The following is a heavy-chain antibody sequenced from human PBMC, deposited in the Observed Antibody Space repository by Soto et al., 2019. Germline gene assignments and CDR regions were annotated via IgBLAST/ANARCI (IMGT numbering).Heavy chain of an antibody. CDR2: IYYSGST. CDR1: GDSISSTSYY. Sequence: QLQLQESGPGLVKPSETLSLTCIVSGDSISSTSYYWGWIRQSPGKGLEWIGSIYYSGSTYYNPCPKSRVTISVGTSKNQCSLKVTSVTAADTAVYYCARAPRLANCGGDCYPFDYWGQGTLVTVSS. CDR3: ARAPRLANCGGDCYPFDY. V-gene: IGHV4-39*01. J-gene: IGHJ4*02. D-gene: IGHD2-21*02.